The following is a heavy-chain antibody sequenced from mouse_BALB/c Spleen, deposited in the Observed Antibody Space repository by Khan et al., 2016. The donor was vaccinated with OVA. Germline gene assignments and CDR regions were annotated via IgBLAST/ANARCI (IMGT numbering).Heavy chain of an antibody. CDR3: TNHGSSSAWFNY. V-gene: IGHV1-7*01. D-gene: IGHD1-1*01. Sequence: QIQLVQSGAELAKPGASVKMSCKASGYTFTSYWMHWVKQRPGQGLEWIGYINPSTDYTEYNQKFKDKATLTADKSSSTAYMQLTSLTSEDSAVYYCTNHGSSSAWFNYWGQGTLVTVSA. J-gene: IGHJ3*01. CDR2: INPSTDYT. CDR1: GYTFTSYW.